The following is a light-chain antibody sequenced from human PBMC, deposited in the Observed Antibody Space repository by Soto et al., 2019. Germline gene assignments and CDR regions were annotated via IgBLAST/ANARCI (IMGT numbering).Light chain of an antibody. V-gene: IGKV3-20*01. CDR2: GAS. CDR1: QRVSSTY. CDR3: QLYDNSLYT. Sequence: EIVLTQSPGTLSLSPGERVTLSCRASQRVSSTYLAWYQQKPGQAPRLLIYGASSRATGIPDRFSGSGSGTDFTLTISRLEPEDFAVYYCQLYDNSLYTFGQGTKLEIK. J-gene: IGKJ2*01.